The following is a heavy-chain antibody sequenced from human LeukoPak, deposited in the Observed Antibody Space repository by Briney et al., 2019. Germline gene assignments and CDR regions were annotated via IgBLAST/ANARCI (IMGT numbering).Heavy chain of an antibody. CDR2: ISSSSSYI. CDR1: GFPFTSYS. CDR3: ARDLSVLRFLEWDDAFDI. Sequence: GGSLRLSCAASGFPFTSYSMTWVRQAPGKGLEWVSSISSSSSYIYYADSEKGRFTISRDNAKNSLYLQMNSLRAEDTAVYYCARDLSVLRFLEWDDAFDIWGQGTMVTVSS. V-gene: IGHV3-21*01. D-gene: IGHD3-3*01. J-gene: IGHJ3*02.